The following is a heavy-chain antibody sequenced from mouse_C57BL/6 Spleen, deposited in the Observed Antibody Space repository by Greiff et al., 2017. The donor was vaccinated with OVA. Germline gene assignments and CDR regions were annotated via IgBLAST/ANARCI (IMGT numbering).Heavy chain of an antibody. Sequence: QVQLQQSGAELVRPGASVTLSCKASGYTFTDYEMHWVKQTPVHGLEWIGAIDPETGGTAYNQKFKGKAILTADKSSSTAYMELRSLTSEDSAVYYCTGRGIYGLRPWFAYWGQGTLVTVSA. J-gene: IGHJ3*01. CDR1: GYTFTDYE. CDR3: TGRGIYGLRPWFAY. D-gene: IGHD2-2*01. CDR2: IDPETGGT. V-gene: IGHV1-15*01.